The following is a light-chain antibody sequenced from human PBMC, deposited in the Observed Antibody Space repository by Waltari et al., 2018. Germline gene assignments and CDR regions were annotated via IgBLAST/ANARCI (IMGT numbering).Light chain of an antibody. Sequence: EIVLTQSPGTLSLSPGERATLSCRASQSVSSGYFAWYQQKPGQAPRLLIDGTSNRATGIADRFSGSGSGTDFTLTISRLEPEDFAVYYCQQYGISPGTFGQGTKLEIK. J-gene: IGKJ2*01. CDR2: GTS. V-gene: IGKV3-20*01. CDR1: QSVSSGY. CDR3: QQYGISPGT.